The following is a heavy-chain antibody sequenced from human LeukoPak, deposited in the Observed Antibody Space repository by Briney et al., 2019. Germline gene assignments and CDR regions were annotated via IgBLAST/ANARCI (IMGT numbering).Heavy chain of an antibody. CDR1: GYTFTSFG. D-gene: IGHD3-9*01. J-gene: IGHJ6*03. Sequence: ASVKVSCKASGYTFTSFGISWVRQAPGQGLEWMGWISTYDANTNYAQNLQGRVTMTTDTSTSTAYMELRSLRSDDTAVYYCARESGSLRYFDWKYYYMDVWGKGTTVTISS. CDR2: ISTYDANT. CDR3: ARESGSLRYFDWKYYYMDV. V-gene: IGHV1-18*01.